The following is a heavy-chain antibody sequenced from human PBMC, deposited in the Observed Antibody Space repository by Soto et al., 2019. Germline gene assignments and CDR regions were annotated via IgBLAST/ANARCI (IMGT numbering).Heavy chain of an antibody. J-gene: IGHJ4*02. CDR3: ARRPGSPDY. V-gene: IGHV5-51*03. D-gene: IGHD3-10*01. CDR2: IYPGDSDT. Sequence: EVQLVQSGTEVKKPGESLKISCKGLGYSFSSYWIAWVRQMPGKGLEWMGIIYPGDSDTKYSPTFQGQVTISADKSTSTAYLQWSSLKASDTAMYYCARRPGSPDYWGQGTLVTVSS. CDR1: GYSFSSYW.